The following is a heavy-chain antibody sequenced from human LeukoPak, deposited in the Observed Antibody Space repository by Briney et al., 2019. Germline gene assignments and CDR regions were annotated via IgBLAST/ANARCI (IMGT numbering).Heavy chain of an antibody. J-gene: IGHJ4*02. V-gene: IGHV3-64*01. D-gene: IGHD3-22*01. CDR3: ARAMDYYDSSGYYLGSGAFDY. CDR2: ISSNGDST. CDR1: GFTFSSYA. Sequence: VGSLRLSCAASGFTFSSYAIRWVRQAPGKGLEYVSAISSNGDSTYYAKSVKGRFTISRDNSKNTVYLQMGRLRAEDMAMYYCARAMDYYDSSGYYLGSGAFDYWGQGTLVTVSS.